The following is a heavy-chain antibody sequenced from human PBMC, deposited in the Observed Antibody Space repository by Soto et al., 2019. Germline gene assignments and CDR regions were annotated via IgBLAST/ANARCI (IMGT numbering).Heavy chain of an antibody. Sequence: GGSLRLSCAASGFTVSSNYMSWVRQAPGKGLEWVGRTRNKANSYTTEYAASVKGRFTISRDDSKNSLYLQMNSLKTEDTAVYYCASVGSGNDAFDIWGQGTMVTVSS. CDR1: GFTVSSNY. J-gene: IGHJ3*02. D-gene: IGHD1-26*01. V-gene: IGHV3-72*01. CDR3: ASVGSGNDAFDI. CDR2: TRNKANSYTT.